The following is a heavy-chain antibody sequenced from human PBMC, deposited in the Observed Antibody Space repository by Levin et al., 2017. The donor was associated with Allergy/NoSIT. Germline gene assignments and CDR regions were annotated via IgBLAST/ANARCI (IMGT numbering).Heavy chain of an antibody. V-gene: IGHV4-59*01. J-gene: IGHJ1*01. CDR3: VKAGGWGEYFQY. CDR1: GASISSSY. Sequence: SETLSLTCNVSGASISSSYWSWIRQPPGKGLEWLGYISNSGGTNYNPSLMRRVTVSVETSKNQVSLKLYSVTAADTAVYYCVKAGGWGEYFQYWGQGTLVTVSS. D-gene: IGHD6-19*01. CDR2: ISNSGGT.